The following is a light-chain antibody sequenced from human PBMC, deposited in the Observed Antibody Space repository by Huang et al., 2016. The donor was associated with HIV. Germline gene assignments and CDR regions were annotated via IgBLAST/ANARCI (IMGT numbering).Light chain of an antibody. CDR3: QQYYSSPQT. CDR1: QSVYSSSTSKDY. V-gene: IGKV4-1*01. Sequence: DIIMTQSPDSLAVSLGERATLNCRSSQSVYSSSTSKDYMAWFQQKPGQPPRLLLFWASTREAGVPDRFSGSGSGTHFTRTIANLEAEDAASYYCQQYYSSPQTFGQGTRVEVK. CDR2: WAS. J-gene: IGKJ1*01.